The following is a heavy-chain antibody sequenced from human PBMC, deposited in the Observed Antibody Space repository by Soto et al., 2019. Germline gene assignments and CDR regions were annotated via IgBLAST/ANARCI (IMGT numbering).Heavy chain of an antibody. CDR3: ARDRSGSYLRDFDY. V-gene: IGHV1-18*01. J-gene: IGHJ4*02. D-gene: IGHD1-26*01. Sequence: QVQLVQSGAEVKKPGASVKVSCKASGYTFTNYGITWVRQAPGQGLEWMGWVSAYNGNTNYAQKVQGRVTMTTDTPTRTAYLDSRSLRSDDTAVYYCARDRSGSYLRDFDYWGQGSLVTVSS. CDR1: GYTFTNYG. CDR2: VSAYNGNT.